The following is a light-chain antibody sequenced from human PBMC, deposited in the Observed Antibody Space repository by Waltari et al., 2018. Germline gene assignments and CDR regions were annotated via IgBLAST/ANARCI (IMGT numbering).Light chain of an antibody. V-gene: IGKV1-9*01. CDR2: ASS. J-gene: IGKJ4*01. CDR1: QVISSD. Sequence: IQLTQSPSSLSASVGDRVTITCRASQVISSDLAWYQQKPGKAPTLLISASSTLQSGVPPRFSGSGSGTDFTLTISSLQPEDFATYYCQQLYSYPITFGGGTKVEIK. CDR3: QQLYSYPIT.